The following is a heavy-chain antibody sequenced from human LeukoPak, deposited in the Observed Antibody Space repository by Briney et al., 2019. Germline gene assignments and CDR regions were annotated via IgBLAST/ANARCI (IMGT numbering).Heavy chain of an antibody. CDR1: GGSISGSSYY. Sequence: PSETLSLTCTVSGGSISGSSYYWGWIRQPPGTGLEWIGSIYYSGSTYYNPSLKSRVTMSVDTSKNQFSLKLSSVTAADTAVYYCARGRGYSYAFDPWGQGTLVTVSS. CDR2: IYYSGST. D-gene: IGHD5-18*01. J-gene: IGHJ5*02. CDR3: ARGRGYSYAFDP. V-gene: IGHV4-39*07.